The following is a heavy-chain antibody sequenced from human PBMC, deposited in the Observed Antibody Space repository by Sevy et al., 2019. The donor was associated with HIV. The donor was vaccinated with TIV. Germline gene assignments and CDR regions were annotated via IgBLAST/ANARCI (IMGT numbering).Heavy chain of an antibody. Sequence: ASVKVSCKASGYTFTSYGISWVRQAPGQGLEWMGWISDYNGNTNYAQKLQGRVTMTTDTSTSTAYMELRSLRSDDTAVYYCARTNYDILTGYYNNWFDPWGQGTLVTVSS. J-gene: IGHJ5*02. CDR3: ARTNYDILTGYYNNWFDP. CDR2: ISDYNGNT. D-gene: IGHD3-9*01. CDR1: GYTFTSYG. V-gene: IGHV1-18*01.